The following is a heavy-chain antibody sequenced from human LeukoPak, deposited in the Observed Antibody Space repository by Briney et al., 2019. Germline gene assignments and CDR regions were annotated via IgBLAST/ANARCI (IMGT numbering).Heavy chain of an antibody. CDR1: GYTFTSYD. J-gene: IGHJ4*02. CDR2: INPNSGGT. D-gene: IGHD3-10*01. Sequence: ASVKVSCKASGYTFTSYDINWVRQATGQGLEWMGWINPNSGGTTFAQKFQGRVTMTWDTSISTAYMDLSRLTSDDTAVYCCASAPPYYSLDYWGQRTLVTVSS. CDR3: ASAPPYYSLDY. V-gene: IGHV1-2*02.